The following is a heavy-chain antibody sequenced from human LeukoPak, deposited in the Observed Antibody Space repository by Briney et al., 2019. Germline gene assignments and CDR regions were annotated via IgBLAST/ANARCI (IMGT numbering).Heavy chain of an antibody. J-gene: IGHJ5*02. CDR2: INRSGST. D-gene: IGHD5-18*01. V-gene: IGHV4-34*01. Sequence: SETLSLTCAVYGGSFSGYYWSWIRQPPGKGLEWIGEINRSGSTNYNPSLKSRVTISVDTSKNQFSLKLSSVTAADTAVYYCARVGGYSYGYVFGSPGNWFDPWGQGTLVTVSS. CDR3: ARVGGYSYGYVFGSPGNWFDP. CDR1: GGSFSGYY.